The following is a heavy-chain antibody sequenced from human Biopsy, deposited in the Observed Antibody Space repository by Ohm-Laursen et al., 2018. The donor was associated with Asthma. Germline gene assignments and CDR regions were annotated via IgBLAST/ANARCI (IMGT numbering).Heavy chain of an antibody. Sequence: GSSLKVSCKTSGYTFNSAGITWVRQAPGQGLEWMGWISVYNGNTRVAQKLQDRVTMITDTSTGTAYMELRSLRSDDTAVYFCARAVDYSHYYGIDVWGQGTTVTVS. CDR3: ARAVDYSHYYGIDV. J-gene: IGHJ6*02. CDR1: GYTFNSAG. CDR2: ISVYNGNT. V-gene: IGHV1-18*01. D-gene: IGHD3-10*01.